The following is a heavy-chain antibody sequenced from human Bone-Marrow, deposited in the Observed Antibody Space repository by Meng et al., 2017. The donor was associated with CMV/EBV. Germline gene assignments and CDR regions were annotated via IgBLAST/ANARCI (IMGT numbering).Heavy chain of an antibody. V-gene: IGHV4-61*01. CDR2: IYYIGST. CDR1: GGSVSSGSYY. D-gene: IGHD5-24*01. J-gene: IGHJ4*02. CDR3: ARVGRRDGYNSHVDN. Sequence: SETLSLTCTVSGGSVSSGSYYWSWIRQPPGKGLEWIGYIYYIGSTNYNPSLKSRLTISMDTSKNQLSLKVKSVTAADTAVYYCARVGRRDGYNSHVDNWGQGTLATVSS.